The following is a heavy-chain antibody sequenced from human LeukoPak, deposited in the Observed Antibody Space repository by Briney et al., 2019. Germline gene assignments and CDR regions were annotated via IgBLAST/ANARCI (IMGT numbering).Heavy chain of an antibody. D-gene: IGHD3-10*01. CDR2: IIPIFGTA. J-gene: IGHJ4*02. CDR3: AAGVINLEGFDY. V-gene: IGHV1-69*13. CDR1: GYTFTSYG. Sequence: GASVKVSCKASGYTFTSYGISWVRQAPGQGLEWMGGIIPIFGTANYAQKFQGRVTITADESTSTAYMELSSLRSEDTAVYYCAAGVINLEGFDYWGQGTLVTVSS.